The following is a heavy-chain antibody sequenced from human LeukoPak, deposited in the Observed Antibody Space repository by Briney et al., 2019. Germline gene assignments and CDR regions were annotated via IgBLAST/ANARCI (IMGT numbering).Heavy chain of an antibody. D-gene: IGHD3-22*01. CDR2: LKTKTDGGTT. CDR3: TTAPQYYYDTTGFYSPLDY. CDR1: GFTFSNAW. V-gene: IGHV3-15*01. Sequence: GGSLRLSCAAYGFTFSNAWMSWVRQAPGKGLEWVGRLKTKTDGGTTDYAAPVKGRFTISRDDSKNTLYLQMNSLKTEDTAVYYCTTAPQYYYDTTGFYSPLDYWGQGTLVTVSS. J-gene: IGHJ4*02.